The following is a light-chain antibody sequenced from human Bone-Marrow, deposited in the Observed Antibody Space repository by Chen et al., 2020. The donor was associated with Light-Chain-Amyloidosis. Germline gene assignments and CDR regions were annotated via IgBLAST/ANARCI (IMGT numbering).Light chain of an antibody. CDR3: SSYTSSSTLV. CDR2: DVS. CDR1: SSDVGGYNY. Sequence: QSALTQPASVSGSSGQSITISCTGTSSDVGGYNYVSWYQQHPGKAPKLIIFDVSNRPSGVSNRFSGSKSGNTASLTISGLQTEDEADYYCSSYTSSSTLVFGGGTKLTVL. J-gene: IGLJ2*01. V-gene: IGLV2-14*03.